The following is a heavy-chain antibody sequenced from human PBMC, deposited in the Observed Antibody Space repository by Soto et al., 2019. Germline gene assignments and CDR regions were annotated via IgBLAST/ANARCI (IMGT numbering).Heavy chain of an antibody. CDR3: ARWGIAAAGYYYYYGMDV. CDR1: GGSFSGYY. J-gene: IGHJ6*02. V-gene: IGHV4-34*01. Sequence: NPSETLSLTCAVYGGSFSGYYWSWIRQPPGKGLEWIGEINHSGSTNYNPSLKSRVTISVDTSKNQFSLKLSSVSAADTAVYYCARWGIAAAGYYYYYGMDVWGQGTTVTVSS. CDR2: INHSGST. D-gene: IGHD6-13*01.